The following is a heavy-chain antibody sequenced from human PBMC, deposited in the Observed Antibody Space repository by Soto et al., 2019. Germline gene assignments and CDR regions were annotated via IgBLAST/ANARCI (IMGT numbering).Heavy chain of an antibody. V-gene: IGHV2-70*11. D-gene: IGHD5-12*01. Sequence: SGPTLVNPTQTLTLACTFCGFSLSTRGMCVSWIRKPPGKALEWLARIDWDDDKYYSTSLKTRLTISKDTSKNQVVLTMTNMDPVDTGTYYCARIRGGGYNWDELSYFDYWGQGTLVTVSS. CDR3: ARIRGGGYNWDELSYFDY. CDR2: IDWDDDK. CDR1: GFSLSTRGMC. J-gene: IGHJ4*02.